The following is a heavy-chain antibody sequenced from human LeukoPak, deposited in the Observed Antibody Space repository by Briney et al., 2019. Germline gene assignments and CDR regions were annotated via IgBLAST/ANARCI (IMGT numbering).Heavy chain of an antibody. V-gene: IGHV4-59*08. CDR1: GDSISRYY. D-gene: IGHD3-22*01. CDR3: ARVNPYYYDSSGYIKGYFDY. J-gene: IGHJ4*02. Sequence: SETLSLTCTVSGDSISRYYWSWIRQSPGKGLEWIGYIFYSGISNYNPSLKSRVTVSVDTSTNQFSLKLRSVTAADTAVYYCARVNPYYYDSSGYIKGYFDYWGQGTLVTVSS. CDR2: IFYSGIS.